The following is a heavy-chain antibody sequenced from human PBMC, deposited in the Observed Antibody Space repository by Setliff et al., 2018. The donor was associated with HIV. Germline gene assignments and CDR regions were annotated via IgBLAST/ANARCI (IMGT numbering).Heavy chain of an antibody. V-gene: IGHV3-48*03. CDR3: ARDRRPVWGMDV. J-gene: IGHJ6*02. D-gene: IGHD3-16*01. CDR2: ISGSGNT. Sequence: HPGGSLRLSCAASGFTFNSHEMNWVRLAPGKGLEWVSYISGSGNTYYADSVKGRFTISRDASKNTLYLQMNSLSAEDTALYYCARDRRPVWGMDVWGQGTTVTVSS. CDR1: GFTFNSHE.